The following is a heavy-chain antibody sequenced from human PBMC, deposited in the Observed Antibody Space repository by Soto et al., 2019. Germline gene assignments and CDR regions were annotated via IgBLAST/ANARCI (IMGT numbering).Heavy chain of an antibody. V-gene: IGHV4-34*01. CDR2: INHSGST. D-gene: IGHD3-10*01. CDR1: GGSFSGYY. J-gene: IGHJ6*02. Sequence: SETLSLTCAVYGGSFSGYYWSWIRQPPGKGLEWIGEINHSGSTNYNPSLKSRVTISVDTSKNQLSLKLSSVTAADTAVYYCARVPSSFSGSYDGSMAPRYYYYGMDVWGQGTTVTVSS. CDR3: ARVPSSFSGSYDGSMAPRYYYYGMDV.